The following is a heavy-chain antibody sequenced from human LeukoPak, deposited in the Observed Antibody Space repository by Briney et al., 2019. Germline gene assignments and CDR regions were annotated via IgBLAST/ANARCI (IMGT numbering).Heavy chain of an antibody. Sequence: SQTLSRTCAVSGASITSGSSYWRWIRQPAGRGLEWIGRVYTSGSTNYNPSLQSRVTITVDTSKNQFSLKLSSVTAADLALYYCARDRAGSSSWYASYDNWGQGTLVTVSS. CDR2: VYTSGST. J-gene: IGHJ4*02. V-gene: IGHV4-61*02. CDR1: GASITSGSSY. CDR3: ARDRAGSSSWYASYDN. D-gene: IGHD6-13*01.